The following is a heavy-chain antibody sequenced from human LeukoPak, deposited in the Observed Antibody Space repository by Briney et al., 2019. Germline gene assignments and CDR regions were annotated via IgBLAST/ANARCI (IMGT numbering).Heavy chain of an antibody. J-gene: IGHJ4*02. V-gene: IGHV1-2*06. CDR2: INPTSGGT. CDR1: GYTFTGYY. Sequence: ASVKVSCKASGYTFTGYYIHWVRQAPGLGLEWMGRINPTSGGTNYAQKFQGRVTMTRDTSISTAYMELSSLRSDDTAIYYCARSIAVDLPGGWGQGTLVTVSS. CDR3: ARSIAVDLPGG. D-gene: IGHD6-19*01.